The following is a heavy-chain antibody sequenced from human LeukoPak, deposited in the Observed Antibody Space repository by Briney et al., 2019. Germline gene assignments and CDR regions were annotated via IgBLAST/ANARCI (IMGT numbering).Heavy chain of an antibody. D-gene: IGHD6-13*01. V-gene: IGHV3-21*01. CDR3: ARDTAAAGDFDY. CDR2: ISSSSSYI. CDR1: GFTFSSYS. J-gene: IGHJ4*02. Sequence: PGGSLRLSCAASGFTFSSYSMNWVRQAPGTGLEWVSSISSSSSYIYYADSVKGRFTISRDNAKNSLYLQMNSLRAEDTAVYYRARDTAAAGDFDYWGQGTLVTVSS.